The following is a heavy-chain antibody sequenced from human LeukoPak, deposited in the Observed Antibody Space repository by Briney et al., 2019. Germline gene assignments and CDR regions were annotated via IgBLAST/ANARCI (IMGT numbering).Heavy chain of an antibody. V-gene: IGHV3-73*01. Sequence: GGSLRLSCAASGFTFSGSAMHWVRQASGKGLEWVGRIRSKANSYATAYAASVKGRFTISRDDSKNTAYLQMNSLKTEDTAVYYCTTTPPSRTLPYYFDYWGQGTLVTVSS. CDR1: GFTFSGSA. CDR2: IRSKANSYAT. CDR3: TTTPPSRTLPYYFDY. J-gene: IGHJ4*02.